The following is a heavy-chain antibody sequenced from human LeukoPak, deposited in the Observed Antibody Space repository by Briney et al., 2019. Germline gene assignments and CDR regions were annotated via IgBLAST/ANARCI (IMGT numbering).Heavy chain of an antibody. CDR3: AREMATIPPPYYYYYYMDV. CDR1: GGSISSSSYY. Sequence: SETLSLTCTVSGGSISSSSYYWGWIRQPPGKGLEWIGRIYTSGSTNYNPSLKSRVTMSVDTSKNQFSLELSSVTAADTAVYYCAREMATIPPPYYYYYYMDVWGKGTTVTISS. J-gene: IGHJ6*03. CDR2: IYTSGST. D-gene: IGHD5-24*01. V-gene: IGHV4-39*07.